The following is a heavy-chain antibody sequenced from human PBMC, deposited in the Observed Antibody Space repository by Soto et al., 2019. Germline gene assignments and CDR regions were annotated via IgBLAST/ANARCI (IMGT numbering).Heavy chain of an antibody. CDR3: ARGMGAELTLYYYYHYMDV. CDR2: IYYGGST. Sequence: PSETLSLTCTVSGGSISSYYWSWIRQPPGKGLEWIGYIYYGGSTNYNPSLKSRVTISVDTSKNQFSLKLSSVTAADTAVYYCARGMGAELTLYYYYHYMDVWGKGTTVTSP. V-gene: IGHV4-59*01. D-gene: IGHD1-26*01. CDR1: GGSISSYY. J-gene: IGHJ6*03.